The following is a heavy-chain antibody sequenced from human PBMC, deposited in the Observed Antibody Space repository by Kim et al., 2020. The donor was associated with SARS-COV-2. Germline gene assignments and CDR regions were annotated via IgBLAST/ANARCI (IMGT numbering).Heavy chain of an antibody. CDR1: GGTFSSYA. Sequence: SVKVSCKASGGTFSSYAISWVRQAPGQGLEGMGGTFPTFGTATYAQKFQGGATITAAESTTPAYMELSSRRSEDPPVYYCARDRSDFWGSLVYTCFAPW. CDR3: ARDRSDFWGSLVYTCFAP. V-gene: IGHV1-69*13. D-gene: IGHD3-3*01. CDR2: TFPTFGTA. J-gene: IGHJ5*02.